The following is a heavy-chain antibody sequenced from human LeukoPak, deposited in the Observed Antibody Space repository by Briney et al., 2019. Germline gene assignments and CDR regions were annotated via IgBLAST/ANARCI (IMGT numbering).Heavy chain of an antibody. D-gene: IGHD3-3*01. CDR3: ARDRSGYANDAFDH. CDR1: GFTFSDYA. V-gene: IGHV3-30-3*01. CDR2: LSYGGTNK. Sequence: PGGTLRLSCAASGFTFSDYAMHWVRQAPGKGLEWVAVLSYGGTNKYYADSVKGRFTISRDNSKNTMFLQMNSLRAEDTAVYHCARDRSGYANDAFDHRGQGTMVTVSS. J-gene: IGHJ3*01.